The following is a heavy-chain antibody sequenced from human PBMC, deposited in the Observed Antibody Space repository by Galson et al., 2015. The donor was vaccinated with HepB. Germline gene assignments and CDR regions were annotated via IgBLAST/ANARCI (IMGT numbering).Heavy chain of an antibody. D-gene: IGHD6-13*01. CDR2: ISFDVNNK. CDR3: AKGRRVAASGTDY. V-gene: IGHV3-30*18. J-gene: IGHJ4*02. Sequence: SLRLSCAASGFTFSYYGMHWVRQAPGKGLEWVAAISFDVNNKFYADFVKGRFTISRDNPRSTLYLQMDSLRVEDTAVYYCAKGRRVAASGTDYWGQGTPVTVSS. CDR1: GFTFSYYG.